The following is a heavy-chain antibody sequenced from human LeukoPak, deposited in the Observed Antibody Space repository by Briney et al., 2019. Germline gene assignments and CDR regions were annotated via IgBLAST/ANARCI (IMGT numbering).Heavy chain of an antibody. V-gene: IGHV1-8*01. CDR2: MNPNSGNT. Sequence: ASVKVSCKASGYTFTSYDINWVRQATGQGLEWMGWMNPNSGNTGYAQKFQGRVTMPRDTSISTAYMELSSLRSEHTAVYYCASLVAGDDAFDIWGQGTMVTVSS. D-gene: IGHD6-19*01. CDR3: ASLVAGDDAFDI. J-gene: IGHJ3*02. CDR1: GYTFTSYD.